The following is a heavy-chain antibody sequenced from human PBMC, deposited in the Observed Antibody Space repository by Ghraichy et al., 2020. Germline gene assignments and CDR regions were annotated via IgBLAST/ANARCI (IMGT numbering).Heavy chain of an antibody. CDR3: ARGGSGWHGFDY. V-gene: IGHV3-48*02. D-gene: IGHD6-19*01. J-gene: IGHJ4*02. CDR1: GFTFNIYS. Sequence: GEALNISCAASGFTFNIYSINWVRQAPGKGLEWVSYINSGGGTMYYADSVKGRFTISRDNAKNSVYLQMSSLRDEDTAMYYCARGGSGWHGFDYWGQGTPVTVSS. CDR2: INSGGGTM.